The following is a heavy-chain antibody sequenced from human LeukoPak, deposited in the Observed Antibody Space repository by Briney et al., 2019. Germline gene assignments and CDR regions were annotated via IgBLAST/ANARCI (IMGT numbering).Heavy chain of an antibody. CDR3: AKDSASYGRFDY. CDR1: GFTFSNYA. Sequence: GGSLRLSCAASGFTFSNYAMSWVRQVPGKGLEWVSVISGSGSSTYYADSVKGRFTISRDNSKNKLYLQMNSLRAEDTAVYFCAKDSASYGRFDYWGQGTLVTVSS. CDR2: ISGSGSST. V-gene: IGHV3-23*01. J-gene: IGHJ4*02. D-gene: IGHD5-18*01.